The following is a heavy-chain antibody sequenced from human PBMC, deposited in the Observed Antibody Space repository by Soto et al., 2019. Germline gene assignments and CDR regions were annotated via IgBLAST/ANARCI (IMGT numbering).Heavy chain of an antibody. J-gene: IGHJ3*02. D-gene: IGHD3-10*01. CDR3: SRVVYGSGNYYTGPSAFDI. Sequence: QVQLEQSGAEVKKPGSSVKVSCKASGGTLSDHGVAWLRQAPGQGLEWMGGTIPVFNTAKYAQKFQGRVTVTADKFTNIAYMELSSLTSEDTAFYLCSRVVYGSGNYYTGPSAFDIWGQGTMLIVSS. CDR2: TIPVFNTA. CDR1: GGTLSDHG. V-gene: IGHV1-69*06.